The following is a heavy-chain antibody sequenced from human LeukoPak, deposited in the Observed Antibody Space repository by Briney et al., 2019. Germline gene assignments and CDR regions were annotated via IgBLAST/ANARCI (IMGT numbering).Heavy chain of an antibody. CDR2: INHSGST. CDR3: ARGRSETAAGTAGDNWFDP. V-gene: IGHV4-34*01. J-gene: IGHJ5*02. Sequence: PSETLSLTCAVYGGSFSDYYWSWIRQPPGKGLEWIGEINHSGSTNYNPSLKSRVTISVDTSKNQFSLELSSVTAADTAVYYCARGRSETAAGTAGDNWFDPWGQGTLVTVSS. CDR1: GGSFSDYY. D-gene: IGHD6-13*01.